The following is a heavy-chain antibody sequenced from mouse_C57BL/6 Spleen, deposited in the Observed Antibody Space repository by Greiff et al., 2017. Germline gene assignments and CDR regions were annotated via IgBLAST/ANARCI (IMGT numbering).Heavy chain of an antibody. V-gene: IGHV2-9-1*01. CDR1: GFSLTSYA. J-gene: IGHJ4*01. CDR2: IWTGGGT. D-gene: IGHD1-1*01. CDR3: AREVTTVVASYYYAMDY. Sequence: VKLVESGPGLVAPSQSLSITCTVSGFSLTSYAISWVRQPPGKGLEWLGVIWTGGGTNYNSAHKSRLSISKDNSKRQVFLKMNSLQTDDTDRYYCAREVTTVVASYYYAMDYWGQGTSVTVSS.